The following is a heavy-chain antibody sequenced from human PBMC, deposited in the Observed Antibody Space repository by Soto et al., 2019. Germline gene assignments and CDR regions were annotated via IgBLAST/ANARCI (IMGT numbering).Heavy chain of an antibody. Sequence: SGPTLVNPTETLTLTCTVSGFSLSNARMGVSWIRQPPGKALEWLAHIFSNDEKSYSTSLKSRLTISNDTSKNQVVLIMTNMDPVDTATYYCVYRRAPIYNFDYWGQGTLVTVSS. D-gene: IGHD5-18*01. J-gene: IGHJ4*02. CDR2: IFSNDEK. CDR3: VYRRAPIYNFDY. CDR1: GFSLSNARMG. V-gene: IGHV2-26*01.